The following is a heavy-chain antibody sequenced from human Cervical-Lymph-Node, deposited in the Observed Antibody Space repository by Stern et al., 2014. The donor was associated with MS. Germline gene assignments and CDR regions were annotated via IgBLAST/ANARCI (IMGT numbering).Heavy chain of an antibody. CDR2: ISGSGGST. D-gene: IGHD3-22*01. CDR1: GFTFSSYA. Sequence: VQLVESGGGLVQPGGSLRLSCAASGFTFSSYAMSWVRQAPGKGLEWVSAISGSGGSTYYADSVKGRFTISRDNSKNTLYLQMNSLRAEDTAVYYCAKFHYYDSSGYYYFDYWGQGTLVTVSS. J-gene: IGHJ4*02. V-gene: IGHV3-23*04. CDR3: AKFHYYDSSGYYYFDY.